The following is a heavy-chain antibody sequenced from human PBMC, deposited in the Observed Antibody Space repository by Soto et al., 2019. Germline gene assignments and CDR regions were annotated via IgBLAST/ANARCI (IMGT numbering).Heavy chain of an antibody. J-gene: IGHJ4*02. CDR2: IYDSGST. CDR1: GGSISSSY. CDR3: ARLLTY. Sequence: SETPSLTCTVSGGSISSSYWSWIRQPPGKGLEWIGYIYDSGSTYYNSSLKSRVTMSVDTSKNQFSLKLSSVTAADTAVYYCARLLTYWGQGTSVPGSA. D-gene: IGHD6-25*01. V-gene: IGHV4-59*08.